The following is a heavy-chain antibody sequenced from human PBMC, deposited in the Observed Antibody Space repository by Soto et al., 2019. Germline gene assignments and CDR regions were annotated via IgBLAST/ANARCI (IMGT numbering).Heavy chain of an antibody. J-gene: IGHJ5*02. D-gene: IGHD6-13*01. V-gene: IGHV3-21*02. CDR2: ITSSSYI. CDR3: SRDSGSTWDYNWFDP. CDR1: GFTFSTYN. Sequence: EVQLVESGGGLVKPGGSLRLSCAASGFTFSTYNINWVRQAPGKGLEWVSSITSSSYIYYADSVEGRFTISRDNAKNSVYLQMNSLRAEDTAVYYCSRDSGSTWDYNWFDPWGQGTLVTVSS.